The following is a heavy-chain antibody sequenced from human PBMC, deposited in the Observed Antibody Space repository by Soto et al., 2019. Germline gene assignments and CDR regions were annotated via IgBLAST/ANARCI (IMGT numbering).Heavy chain of an antibody. D-gene: IGHD6-13*01. CDR2: INAGNGNT. J-gene: IGHJ4*02. CDR1: GYTFTSYA. CDR3: ARSYSSSWYAPRAESLGY. Sequence: ASVKVSCKASGYTFTSYAMHWVRQAPGQRLEWMGWINAGNGNTKYSQKFQGRVTITRDTSASTAYMELSSLRSEDTAVYYCARSYSSSWYAPRAESLGYWGQGTLVTVSS. V-gene: IGHV1-3*01.